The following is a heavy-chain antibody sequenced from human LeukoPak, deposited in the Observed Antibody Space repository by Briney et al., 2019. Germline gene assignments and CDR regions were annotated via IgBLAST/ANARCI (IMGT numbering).Heavy chain of an antibody. D-gene: IGHD5-18*01. Sequence: GGSLRLSCAASGFTFSGSAMHWVRQASGKGLEWVGRIRSKANSYATAYAASVKGRFTISRDDSKNTAYLQMNSLKTEDTAVYYCTRLPYSYGLFYGMDVWGQGTTVTVSS. CDR1: GFTFSGSA. CDR2: IRSKANSYAT. V-gene: IGHV3-73*01. CDR3: TRLPYSYGLFYGMDV. J-gene: IGHJ6*02.